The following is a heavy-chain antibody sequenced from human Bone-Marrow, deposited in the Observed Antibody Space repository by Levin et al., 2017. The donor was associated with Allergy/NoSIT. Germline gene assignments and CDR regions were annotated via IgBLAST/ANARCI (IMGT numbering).Heavy chain of an antibody. CDR3: VRHVGATSYDILTGFDF. CDR2: MIYSGST. V-gene: IGHV4-39*01. D-gene: IGHD3-9*01. CDR1: GASLRRSNYY. Sequence: KSSETLSLTCTVSGASLRRSNYYWGWVRQPPGKGLEWIGSMIYSGSTYYNPSLKSRVIISVDTSKNQFSLRLSSVTAADTSVYYCVRHVGATSYDILTGFDFWGQGNLVTVSS. J-gene: IGHJ4*02.